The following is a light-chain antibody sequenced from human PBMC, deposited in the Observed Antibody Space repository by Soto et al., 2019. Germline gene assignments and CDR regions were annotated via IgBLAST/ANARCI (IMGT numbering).Light chain of an antibody. CDR1: QDISSY. CDR2: TAS. J-gene: IGKJ2*01. V-gene: IGKV1-9*01. CDR3: QHLNDYPYT. Sequence: IQLTQSPSSLSASVGDRVTITCRASQDISSYLAWYQQKPGTAPKVLIFTASTLESGVPLRFSGSGSGTDFTLTISSLLPEDFATYYCQHLNDYPYTFGQGTKVDIK.